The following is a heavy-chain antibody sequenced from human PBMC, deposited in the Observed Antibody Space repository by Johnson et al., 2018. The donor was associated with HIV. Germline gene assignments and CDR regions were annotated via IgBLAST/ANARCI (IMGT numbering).Heavy chain of an antibody. Sequence: VQLVESGGGVVQPGVSLRLSCAASGFTFSSYGMHWVRQAPGKGLEWVGRVKTKTDGGTTDYATPVKGRFAITRDDSKNTLFLQMNSLKTEDTAVYYCTRVPRKGVTPDAFDLWGQGTLVTVSS. CDR1: GFTFSSYG. CDR3: TRVPRKGVTPDAFDL. V-gene: IGHV3-15*01. D-gene: IGHD3-3*01. CDR2: VKTKTDGGTT. J-gene: IGHJ3*01.